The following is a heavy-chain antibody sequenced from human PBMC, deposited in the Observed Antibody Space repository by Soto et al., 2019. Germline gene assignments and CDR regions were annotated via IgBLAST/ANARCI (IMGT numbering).Heavy chain of an antibody. CDR2: IYYCGST. V-gene: IGHV4-39*01. D-gene: IGHD1-26*01. Sequence: QLQLQESGPGLVKPSETLSLTCTVSGGSISSSSYYWGWIRQPPGKGLEWIGSIYYCGSTYYNPSLKSRVTISVDTSKNQCSLKLSSVAAADTAVYCCAATYLLDAFDNWGQGTMVTVSS. CDR3: AATYLLDAFDN. J-gene: IGHJ3*02. CDR1: GGSISSSSYY.